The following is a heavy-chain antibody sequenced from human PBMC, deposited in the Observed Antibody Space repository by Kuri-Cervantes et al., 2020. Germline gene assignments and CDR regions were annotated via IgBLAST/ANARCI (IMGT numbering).Heavy chain of an antibody. V-gene: IGHV3-9*01. CDR1: GFTFDDYA. J-gene: IGHJ6*02. Sequence: LSLTCAASGFTFDDYAMHWVRQAPGKGLEWVSGISWNSGSIGYADSVKGRFTISRDNAKNSLYLQMNSLRAEDTALYYCAKDISTYYYDSSGYGWNGMDVWGQGTTVTVSS. CDR3: AKDISTYYYDSSGYGWNGMDV. D-gene: IGHD3-22*01. CDR2: ISWNSGSI.